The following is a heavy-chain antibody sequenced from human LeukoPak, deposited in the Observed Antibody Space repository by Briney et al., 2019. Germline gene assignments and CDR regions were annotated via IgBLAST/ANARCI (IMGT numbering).Heavy chain of an antibody. J-gene: IGHJ4*02. CDR1: GYTFTSYD. Sequence: ASVKVSCKASGYTFTSYDINWVRQATGQGLEWMGWMNPNSGNTAYAQNFQGRVTITRNTSISTAYMELSSLRSDDTAVYYCARADYYDSSGIDYWGQGTLVTVSS. CDR3: ARADYYDSSGIDY. V-gene: IGHV1-8*03. CDR2: MNPNSGNT. D-gene: IGHD3-22*01.